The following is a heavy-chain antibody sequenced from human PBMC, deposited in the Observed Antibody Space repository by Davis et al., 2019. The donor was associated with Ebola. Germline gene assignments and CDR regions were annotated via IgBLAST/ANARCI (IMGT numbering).Heavy chain of an antibody. CDR1: GFTFRSSA. V-gene: IGHV3-23*01. CDR3: AKAGHCGNYCSFDS. CDR2: IGNTGGSI. J-gene: IGHJ4*02. Sequence: PGGSLRLSCAASGFTFRSSAMSWGRQAPGKGLEWVSSIGNTGGSIYYADSVKGRFTISRDNSKNTLYLQLNSLRAEDTAVYYCAKAGHCGNYCSFDSWGQGILVTVSS. D-gene: IGHD2-21*01.